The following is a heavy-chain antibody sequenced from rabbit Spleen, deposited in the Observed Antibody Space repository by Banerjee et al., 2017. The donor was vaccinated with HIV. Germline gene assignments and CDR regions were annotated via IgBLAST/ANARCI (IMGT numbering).Heavy chain of an antibody. Sequence: QEQLVESRGGLVKPGTSLTLTCTASGVSFSGSSYMCWVRQAPGKGLEWIACIELGSSGFTYFASWAKGRFTCSKTSSTTVTLQMTRLTAADTATYFCARDKELDIWGYEFNLWGPGTLVTV. V-gene: IGHV1S45*01. D-gene: IGHD3-1*01. CDR2: IELGSSGFT. J-gene: IGHJ4*01. CDR3: ARDKELDIWGYEFNL. CDR1: GVSFSGSSY.